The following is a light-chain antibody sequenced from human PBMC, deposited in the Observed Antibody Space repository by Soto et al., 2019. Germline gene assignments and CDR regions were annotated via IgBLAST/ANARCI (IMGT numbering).Light chain of an antibody. Sequence: EIVLTQSPDTLSLSPGERATLSCRASQSVSSSLARYQQKPGQAPRLLIYDASNRATGIPARFRGSGSGTDFTLTISSLEPEDFAVYYCQQRSNWPPEVTFGPGTKVDIK. V-gene: IGKV3-11*01. CDR3: QQRSNWPPEVT. CDR2: DAS. CDR1: QSVSSS. J-gene: IGKJ3*01.